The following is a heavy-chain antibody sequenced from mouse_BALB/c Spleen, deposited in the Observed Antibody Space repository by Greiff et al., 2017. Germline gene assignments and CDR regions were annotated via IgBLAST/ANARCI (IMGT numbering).Heavy chain of an antibody. CDR1: GYTFTSYW. J-gene: IGHJ4*01. CDR3: ARGGYYGKGAMDD. V-gene: IGHV1-7*01. Sequence: QVQLQQSGAELAKPGASVKMSCKASGYTFTSYWMHWVKQRPGQGLEWIGYINPSTGYTEYNQKFKDKATLTADKSSSTAYMQLSSLTSEDSAVYYSARGGYYGKGAMDDWGQGTSVTVSS. D-gene: IGHD1-1*01. CDR2: INPSTGYT.